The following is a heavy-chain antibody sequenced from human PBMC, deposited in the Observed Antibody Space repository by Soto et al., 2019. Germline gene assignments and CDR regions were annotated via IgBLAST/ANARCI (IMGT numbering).Heavy chain of an antibody. J-gene: IGHJ6*02. Sequence: QVQLQESGPGLVKPSGTLSLTCAVSGGSISSSNWWSWVRQPPGKGLEWIGEIYHSGSTNYNPSLKSRVTISVDKSKNQFSPKLSSVTAADTAVYYCARDRFSSGYRYYYGMDVWGQGTTVTVSS. CDR2: IYHSGST. V-gene: IGHV4-4*02. CDR3: ARDRFSSGYRYYYGMDV. CDR1: GGSISSSNW. D-gene: IGHD3-22*01.